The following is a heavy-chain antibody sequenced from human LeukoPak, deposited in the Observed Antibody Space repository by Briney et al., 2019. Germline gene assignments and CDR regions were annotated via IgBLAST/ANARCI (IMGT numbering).Heavy chain of an antibody. CDR1: GGSFSGYY. CDR2: INHSGST. CDR3: AVAAPPSGEYFQH. V-gene: IGHV4-34*01. D-gene: IGHD6-13*01. J-gene: IGHJ1*01. Sequence: SETLSLTCAVYGGSFSGYYWSWIRQPPGKGLEWIGEINHSGSTNYNPSLKSRVTISVDTSKNQFSLKLSSATAADTAVYYCAVAAPPSGEYFQHWGQGTLVTVSS.